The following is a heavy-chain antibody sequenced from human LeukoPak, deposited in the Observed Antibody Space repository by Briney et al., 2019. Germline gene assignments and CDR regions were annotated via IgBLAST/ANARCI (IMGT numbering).Heavy chain of an antibody. V-gene: IGHV3-21*06. CDR1: GLPFSTSG. J-gene: IGHJ4*02. CDR3: ATETNGRHYDY. CDR2: IRPTRSER. Sequence: PGVSLRLSCTASGLPFSTSGFNWVRQATGKGLEWVASIRPTRSERYHADSINGRFTIARDNANNFLYLQMNSLRADDTAVYYCATETNGRHYDYWGQGTLLTVSS. D-gene: IGHD1-14*01.